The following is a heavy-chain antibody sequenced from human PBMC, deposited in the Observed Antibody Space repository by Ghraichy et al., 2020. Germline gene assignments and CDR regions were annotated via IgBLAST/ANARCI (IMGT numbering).Heavy chain of an antibody. V-gene: IGHV3-33*08. CDR3: ARGGGGQFDY. J-gene: IGHJ4*02. D-gene: IGHD3-16*01. CDR1: GFTFSSYG. Sequence: GGSLRLSCAASGFTFSSYGMHWVRQAPGKGLEWVAAIWSDGSNKNYADSVKGRFTISRDNSKNTLYLQMNSLRAEDTAMYYCARGGGGQFDYWGQGTLVTVSS. CDR2: IWSDGSNK.